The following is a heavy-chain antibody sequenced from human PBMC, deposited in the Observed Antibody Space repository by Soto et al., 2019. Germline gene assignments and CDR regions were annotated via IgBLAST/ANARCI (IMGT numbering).Heavy chain of an antibody. CDR2: IYYSGNT. CDR1: GGSISSTNYY. Sequence: QLQLQESGPGLVRPSETLSLTCTVSGGSISSTNYYWGWIRQPPGKGLEWIGNIYYSGNTYYNPSLKSRVTISIDTSKNQFSLNLNSVTAADTAVYYCAKSLGGNAYLGVDFWGQGTLVTVSS. J-gene: IGHJ4*02. V-gene: IGHV4-39*01. D-gene: IGHD3-10*01. CDR3: AKSLGGNAYLGVDF.